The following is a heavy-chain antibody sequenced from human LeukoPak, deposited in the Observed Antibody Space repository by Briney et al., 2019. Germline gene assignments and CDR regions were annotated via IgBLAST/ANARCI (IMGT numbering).Heavy chain of an antibody. CDR1: GFTFSSYA. D-gene: IGHD6-6*01. Sequence: GGSLRLSCAASGFTFSSYAMSWVRQAPGKGLEWVSGISSSGGSTFNADSVKGRFTISRDNSKNTLYLQMNSLRAEDTAVYYRAKRGGLSSSSGWYYFDYWGQGTLVTVSS. CDR3: AKRGGLSSSSGWYYFDY. J-gene: IGHJ4*02. V-gene: IGHV3-23*01. CDR2: ISSSGGST.